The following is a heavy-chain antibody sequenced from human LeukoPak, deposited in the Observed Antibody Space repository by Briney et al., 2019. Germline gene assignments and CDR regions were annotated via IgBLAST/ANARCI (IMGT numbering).Heavy chain of an antibody. Sequence: GGSLRLSCAASGFTFSDYYMSRIRQAPGKGLEWVSYISSSGSTIYYADSVKGRFTISRDNAKNSLYLQMNSLRAEDTAVYYCAREVVVVVAATRWFDPWGQGTLVTVSS. CDR3: AREVVVVVAATRWFDP. CDR2: ISSSGSTI. V-gene: IGHV3-11*01. CDR1: GFTFSDYY. D-gene: IGHD2-15*01. J-gene: IGHJ5*02.